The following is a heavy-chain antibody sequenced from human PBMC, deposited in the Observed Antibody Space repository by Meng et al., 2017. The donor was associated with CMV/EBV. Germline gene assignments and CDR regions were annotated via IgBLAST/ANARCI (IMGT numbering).Heavy chain of an antibody. J-gene: IGHJ6*02. Sequence: GGSLRLSCAASGFTFCSYEMNWVRQAPGKGLEWVSYISSSGSTIYYADSVKGRFTISRDNAKNSLYLQMNSLRAEDTAVYYCARGGKQLVLVPVYYYYGMDVWGQGTTVTVSS. CDR1: GFTFCSYE. D-gene: IGHD6-13*01. CDR2: ISSSGSTI. CDR3: ARGGKQLVLVPVYYYYGMDV. V-gene: IGHV3-48*03.